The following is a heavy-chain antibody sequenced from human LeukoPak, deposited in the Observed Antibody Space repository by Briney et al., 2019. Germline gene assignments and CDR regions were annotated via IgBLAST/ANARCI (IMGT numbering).Heavy chain of an antibody. CDR1: GFTFSSYS. D-gene: IGHD2-15*01. J-gene: IGHJ4*02. Sequence: GGSLRLSCAASGFTFSSYSMNRVRQAPGKGLEWVSSISSSSSYIYYADSVKVRITISRDNAKNSLYLQMNSLRAEDTAVYYCARDCRVWPYYFDYWGQGTLVTVSS. V-gene: IGHV3-21*01. CDR3: ARDCRVWPYYFDY. CDR2: ISSSSSYI.